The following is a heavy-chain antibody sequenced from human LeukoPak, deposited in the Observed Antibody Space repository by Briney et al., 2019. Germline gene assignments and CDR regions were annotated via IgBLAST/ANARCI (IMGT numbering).Heavy chain of an antibody. D-gene: IGHD1-26*01. CDR2: IYYSGST. J-gene: IGHJ4*02. CDR1: GVSISSSSYY. V-gene: IGHV4-39*01. CDR3: ARRRSGSYFDY. Sequence: SETLSLTCTVSGVSISSSSYYWGWIRQPPGKGLEWIGSIYYSGSTYYNPSLKSRVTISVDTSKNQFSLKLSSVTAADTAVYYCARRRSGSYFDYWGQGTLVTVSS.